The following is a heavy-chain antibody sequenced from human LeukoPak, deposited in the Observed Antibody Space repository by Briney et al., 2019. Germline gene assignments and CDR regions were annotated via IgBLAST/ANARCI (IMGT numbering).Heavy chain of an antibody. V-gene: IGHV3-7*01. Sequence: ESLRLSCAASGFSFTTYWMSWVRQTPGKGLEWVANINQDETEKYYVDSVKGRFTISRDNGKNSLYLQMNSLRVEDTAVYYCAKLAKYFYGSETFYFFEHWGQGTPVTASS. D-gene: IGHD3-10*01. CDR1: GFSFTTYW. CDR2: INQDETEK. CDR3: AKLAKYFYGSETFYFFEH. J-gene: IGHJ4*02.